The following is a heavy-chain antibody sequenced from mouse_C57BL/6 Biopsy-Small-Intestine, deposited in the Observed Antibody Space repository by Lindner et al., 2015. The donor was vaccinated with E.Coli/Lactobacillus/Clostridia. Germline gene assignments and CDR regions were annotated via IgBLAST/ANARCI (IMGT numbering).Heavy chain of an antibody. CDR1: EYTFTSYD. Sequence: SVKVSCKASEYTFTSYDINWLRQTTGQGFEWMGWMHPNSGNTGLAPKFQGRVTLTRDTSINTAYMELSSLRPEDTAVYYCARGHILEWLLPWGQGTLVTVS. V-gene: IGHV1-84*02. J-gene: IGHJ3*01. CDR2: MHPNSGNT. D-gene: IGHD2-3*01. CDR3: ARGHILEWLLP.